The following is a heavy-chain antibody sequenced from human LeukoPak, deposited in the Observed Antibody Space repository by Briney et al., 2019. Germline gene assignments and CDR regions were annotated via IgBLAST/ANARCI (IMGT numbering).Heavy chain of an antibody. CDR3: ARGPTFDYDFWSGYPAPTPYFDY. Sequence: PGGSLRLSCAASGFTFSSYSMNWVRQAPGKGLEWVSYISSSSSTIYYADSVKGRFTISRDNAKNSLYLQMNSLRAVDTAVYYCARGPTFDYDFWSGYPAPTPYFDYWGQGTLVTVSS. D-gene: IGHD3-3*01. J-gene: IGHJ4*02. V-gene: IGHV3-48*01. CDR1: GFTFSSYS. CDR2: ISSSSSTI.